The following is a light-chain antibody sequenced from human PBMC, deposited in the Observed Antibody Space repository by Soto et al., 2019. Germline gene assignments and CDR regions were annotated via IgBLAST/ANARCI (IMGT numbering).Light chain of an antibody. V-gene: IGKV3-11*01. J-gene: IGKJ1*01. CDR3: QQRQICPRT. Sequence: EIVLTQSPATLSSSPGETATLSCRASQYVGTRLAWYQHKPGQAPRLLIYYTSNRATGIPARFSGSGSGTDCTFTINSLSPEDFVIHYSQQRQICPRTCGQGTRVGIK. CDR2: YTS. CDR1: QYVGTR.